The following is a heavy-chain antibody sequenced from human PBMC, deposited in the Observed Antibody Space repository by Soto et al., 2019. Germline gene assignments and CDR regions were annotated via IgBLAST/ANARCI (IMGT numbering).Heavy chain of an antibody. CDR1: GFTLSDYN. J-gene: IGHJ4*02. Sequence: EVQLVESGGGSVQPGGSLRLSCAASGFTLSDYNMNWVRQAPGKGLEWVSYISSRHTIYYADSVKGRFTISRGNAKNSLYLQMNGLRAEDTAVYYCARIASYGDILFDFWGQGMLVTVSS. CDR2: ISSRHTI. CDR3: ARIASYGDILFDF. D-gene: IGHD4-17*01. V-gene: IGHV3-48*01.